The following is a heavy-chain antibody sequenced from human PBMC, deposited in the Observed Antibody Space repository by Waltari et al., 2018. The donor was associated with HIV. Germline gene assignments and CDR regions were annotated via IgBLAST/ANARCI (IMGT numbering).Heavy chain of an antibody. J-gene: IGHJ4*02. D-gene: IGHD3-3*01. V-gene: IGHV3-30*02. Sequence: QVRLVESGGGVVPPGGSLRLSCAASAVTFSGSVNHSVRQAPGKGLEWVAFIRHDDSNRYYRDSVKGRFTISRDNSKNTVDLQMNNLKAEDTAVYYCGKDSNYFYDSTGYYCDFWGQGTLVTVSS. CDR3: GKDSNYFYDSTGYYCDF. CDR2: IRHDDSNR. CDR1: AVTFSGSV.